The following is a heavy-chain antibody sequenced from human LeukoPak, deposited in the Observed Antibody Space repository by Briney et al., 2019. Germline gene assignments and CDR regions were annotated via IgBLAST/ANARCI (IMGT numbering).Heavy chain of an antibody. V-gene: IGHV3-21*01. CDR3: ARSHQSYGYCSSTSCSKYNWFDP. J-gene: IGHJ5*02. CDR1: GFTFSSYS. D-gene: IGHD2-2*03. Sequence: GGSLRLSCAASGFTFSSYSMNWVRQAPGKGLEWVSSISSSSSYIYYADSVKGRFTISRDNAKNSLYLQMNSLRAEDTAVYYCARSHQSYGYCSSTSCSKYNWFDPWGQGTLVTVSS. CDR2: ISSSSSYI.